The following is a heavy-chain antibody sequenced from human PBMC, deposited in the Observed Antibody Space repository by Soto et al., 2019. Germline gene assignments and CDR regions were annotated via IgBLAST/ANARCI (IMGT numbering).Heavy chain of an antibody. CDR2: INHNSGNT. J-gene: IGHJ5*02. CDR3: GRGLGLWWGDYTFDL. D-gene: IGHD4-17*01. Sequence: QVQLLQSGAEVKKPGASVKVSCKASGYTFTSYDINWVRHATGQGLEWTGWINHNSGNTGYAQKLQVRVTMTRSTSISTADMELGRLGSEDSAGYYCGRGLGLWWGDYTFDLWGQGTLVTVSS. CDR1: GYTFTSYD. V-gene: IGHV1-8*01.